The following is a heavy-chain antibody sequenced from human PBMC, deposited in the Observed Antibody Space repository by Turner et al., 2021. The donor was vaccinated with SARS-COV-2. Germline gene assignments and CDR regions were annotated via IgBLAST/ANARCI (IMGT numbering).Heavy chain of an antibody. Sequence: QVQLVPSGAEVTKPGASVKLSCKASGYNFTTYYIHWVRQAPGQGLEWMGIIHPSDGRTDYPQRFQGRVTMTRDTSTSTVHMELSSLISEDTAVYYCATVVGAVWGQGTLVIVSS. D-gene: IGHD6-6*01. CDR2: IHPSDGRT. CDR1: GYNFTTYY. V-gene: IGHV1-46*01. J-gene: IGHJ4*02. CDR3: ATVVGAV.